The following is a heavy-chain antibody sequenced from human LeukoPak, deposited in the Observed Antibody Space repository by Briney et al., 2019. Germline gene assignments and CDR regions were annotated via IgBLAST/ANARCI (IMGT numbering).Heavy chain of an antibody. CDR2: ISWNSGSI. CDR1: GFTFDDYA. V-gene: IGHV3-9*03. Sequence: GRSLRLSCAASGFTFDDYAMHWVRQAPGKGLEWVSGISWNSGSIGYADSVKGRFTISRDNAKSSLYLQMNSLRAEDMALYYCAKALKYYYDSSGYYSDAFDIWGQGTMVTVSS. D-gene: IGHD3-22*01. J-gene: IGHJ3*02. CDR3: AKALKYYYDSSGYYSDAFDI.